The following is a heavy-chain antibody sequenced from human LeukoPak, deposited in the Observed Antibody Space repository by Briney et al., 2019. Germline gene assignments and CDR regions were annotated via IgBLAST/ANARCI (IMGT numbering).Heavy chain of an antibody. CDR3: ARASLQFHPDAFDI. V-gene: IGHV1-18*01. CDR1: GYTFTSYG. D-gene: IGHD4-11*01. Sequence: ASVKVSCKASGYTFTSYGISWVRQAPGQGLEWMGWISAYNGNTNYAQKLQGRVTMTTDTSTSTAYMELRSLRSDDTAVYYCARASLQFHPDAFDIWGQGTMVTVSS. CDR2: ISAYNGNT. J-gene: IGHJ3*02.